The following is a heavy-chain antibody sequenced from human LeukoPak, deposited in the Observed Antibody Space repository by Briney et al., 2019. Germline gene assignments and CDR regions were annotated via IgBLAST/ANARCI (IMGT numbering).Heavy chain of an antibody. CDR1: GGSISSSSYY. Sequence: PSETLSLTCTVSGGSISSSSYYWGWIRQPPGKGLEWIGSIYYSGSTYYNPSLKSRVTISVDTSKNQFSLKLSSVTAADTAVYYGARRETWIQLPTPFDYWGQGTLVTVSS. CDR3: ARRETWIQLPTPFDY. CDR2: IYYSGST. D-gene: IGHD5-18*01. J-gene: IGHJ4*02. V-gene: IGHV4-39*01.